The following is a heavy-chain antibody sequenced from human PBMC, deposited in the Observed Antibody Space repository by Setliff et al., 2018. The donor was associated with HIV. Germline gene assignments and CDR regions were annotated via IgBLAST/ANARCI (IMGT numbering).Heavy chain of an antibody. CDR2: MNPNSGNT. Sequence: GASVKVSCKASGYTFTSYDINWVRQATGQGLEWMGWMNPNSGNTGYAQKFQGRVTMTGNTSISTAYMELSSLRSEDTAVYYCSRVQTMAVAGTQYYYMDVWGKGTTVTVSS. CDR3: SRVQTMAVAGTQYYYMDV. D-gene: IGHD6-19*01. CDR1: GYTFTSYD. J-gene: IGHJ6*03. V-gene: IGHV1-8*02.